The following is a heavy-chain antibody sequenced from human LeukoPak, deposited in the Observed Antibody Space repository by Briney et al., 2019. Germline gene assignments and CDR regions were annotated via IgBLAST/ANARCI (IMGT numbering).Heavy chain of an antibody. D-gene: IGHD3-10*01. CDR2: ISYDGSNK. CDR3: ARNLGFGELGSGMDV. J-gene: IGHJ6*02. CDR1: GFTFSSYA. V-gene: IGHV3-30*04. Sequence: PGRSLRLSCAASGFTFSSYAMHWVRQAPGKGLEWVAVISYDGSNKYYADSVKGRFTISRDNSKNTLYLQMNSLRAGDTAVYYCARNLGFGELGSGMDVWGQGTTVTVSS.